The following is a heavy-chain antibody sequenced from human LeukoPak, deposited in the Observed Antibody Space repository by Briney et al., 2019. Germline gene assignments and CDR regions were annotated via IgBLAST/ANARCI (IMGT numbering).Heavy chain of an antibody. D-gene: IGHD6-13*01. CDR2: ITWNSGTI. CDR1: GFTFDDYA. J-gene: IGHJ4*02. V-gene: IGHV3-9*01. CDR3: AKDMRSSTWSFFDY. Sequence: GGSLRLSCAASGFTFDDYAMHWVRQAPGKGLEWVSGITWNSGTIDYADSVKGRFTISRDNAKNSLYLQMNSLRAEDTALYYCAKDMRSSTWSFFDYWGRGTLVTVSS.